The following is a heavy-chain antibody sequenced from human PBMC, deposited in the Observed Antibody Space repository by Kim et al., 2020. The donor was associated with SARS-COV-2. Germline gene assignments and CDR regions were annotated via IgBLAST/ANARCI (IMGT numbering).Heavy chain of an antibody. V-gene: IGHV4-34*01. CDR3: ARDYRYSSSSDFDY. Sequence: NPSLKTRVTTSVDTSKNQFSLKLSSVTAADTAVYYCARDYRYSSSSDFDYWGQGTLFTVSS. D-gene: IGHD6-6*01. J-gene: IGHJ4*02.